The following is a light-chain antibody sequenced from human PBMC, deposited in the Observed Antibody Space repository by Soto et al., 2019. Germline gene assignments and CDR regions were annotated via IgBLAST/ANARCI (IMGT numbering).Light chain of an antibody. CDR2: GNN. CDR3: QSYDSSLTAHVV. CDR1: NSNIGAGFD. V-gene: IGLV1-40*01. J-gene: IGLJ2*01. Sequence: QSVLTQPPSVSGAPGQRVTISCTGSNSNIGAGFDVHWYQQLPGTAPKLLISGNNDRPSGVPDRFSDSKSGTSASLAITGLQAEDEADYYCQSYDSSLTAHVVFGGGTKLTVL.